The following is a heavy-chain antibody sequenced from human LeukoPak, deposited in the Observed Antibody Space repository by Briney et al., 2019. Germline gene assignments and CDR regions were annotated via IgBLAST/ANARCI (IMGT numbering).Heavy chain of an antibody. CDR2: IIPISGTA. V-gene: IGHV1-69*05. Sequence: ASVKVSCKASGGTFSSYAISWVRQAPGQGLEWMGGIIPISGTANYAQKFQGRVTITTDESTSTAYMELSSLRSEDTAVYYCARAPVVAAEGRYFQHWGQGTLVTVSS. CDR1: GGTFSSYA. CDR3: ARAPVVAAEGRYFQH. D-gene: IGHD2-15*01. J-gene: IGHJ1*01.